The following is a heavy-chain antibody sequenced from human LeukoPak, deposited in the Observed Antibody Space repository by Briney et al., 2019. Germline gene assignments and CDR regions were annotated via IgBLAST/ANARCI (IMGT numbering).Heavy chain of an antibody. D-gene: IGHD3-10*01. CDR3: ARQSRRVTMVRGVISNFDY. CDR2: IYYSGST. CDR1: GGSISSSSYY. Sequence: SETLSLTCTVSGGSISSSSYYWGWIRQPPGKGLEWIGSIYYSGSTYYNPSLKSRVTISVDTSKNQFSLKLSSVTAADTAVYCCARQSRRVTMVRGVISNFDYWGQGTLVTVSS. J-gene: IGHJ4*02. V-gene: IGHV4-39*01.